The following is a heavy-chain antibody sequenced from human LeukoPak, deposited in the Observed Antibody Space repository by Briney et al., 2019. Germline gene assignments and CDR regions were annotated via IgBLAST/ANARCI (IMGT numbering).Heavy chain of an antibody. V-gene: IGHV1-2*02. CDR2: INPNSGGT. Sequence: ASVKVSCKASGYTFTGYYMHWVRQAPGQGLEWMGWINPNSGGTNYAQKFQGRVTMTRDTSISTAYMELSRLRSDDTAVYYCASALYCSAGSCYDYWGQGTLVTVSP. J-gene: IGHJ4*02. CDR3: ASALYCSAGSCYDY. D-gene: IGHD2-15*01. CDR1: GYTFTGYY.